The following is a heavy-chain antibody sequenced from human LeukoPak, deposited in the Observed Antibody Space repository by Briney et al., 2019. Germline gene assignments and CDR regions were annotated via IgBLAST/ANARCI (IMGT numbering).Heavy chain of an antibody. J-gene: IGHJ4*02. CDR3: ARVVVRGVISGFDY. Sequence: SGTLSLTCAVSGGPISSSNWWSWVRQPLGKGLEWIAEIHHSGSTNYNPSLKSRVTISVDKSKNQFSLKLSSVTAADTAVYYCARVVVRGVISGFDYWGQGTLVTVSS. D-gene: IGHD3-10*01. CDR1: GGPISSSNW. CDR2: IHHSGST. V-gene: IGHV4-4*02.